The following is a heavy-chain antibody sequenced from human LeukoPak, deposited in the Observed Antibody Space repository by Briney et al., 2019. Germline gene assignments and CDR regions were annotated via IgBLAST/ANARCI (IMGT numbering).Heavy chain of an antibody. CDR2: INHSGST. V-gene: IGHV4-38-2*01. CDR1: GYSISSGYY. J-gene: IGHJ2*01. CDR3: ARGKRGDYSWYFDL. D-gene: IGHD4-17*01. Sequence: SETLSLTCAVSGYSISSGYYWGWIRQPPGKGLEWIGEINHSGSTNYNPSLKSRVTISVDTSKNQFSLKLSSVTAADTAVYYCARGKRGDYSWYFDLWGRGTLVTVSS.